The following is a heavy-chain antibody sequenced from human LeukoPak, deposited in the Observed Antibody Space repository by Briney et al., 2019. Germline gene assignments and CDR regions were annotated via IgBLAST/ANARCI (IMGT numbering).Heavy chain of an antibody. V-gene: IGHV4-39*01. Sequence: SETLSLTCTVSGGSISSSSYYWGWIRQPPGKGLEWIGSIYYSGSTYYNPSLKSRVTISVDTSKNQFSLKLSSVTAADTAVYYCARRITMVRGVNRAFDIWGQGTMVTVSS. D-gene: IGHD3-10*01. CDR2: IYYSGST. CDR3: ARRITMVRGVNRAFDI. J-gene: IGHJ3*02. CDR1: GGSISSSSYY.